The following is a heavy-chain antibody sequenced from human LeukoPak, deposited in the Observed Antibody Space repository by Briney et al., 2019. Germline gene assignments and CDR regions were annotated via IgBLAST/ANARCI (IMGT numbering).Heavy chain of an antibody. CDR2: IWYDGSNK. CDR1: GFTFSSYG. J-gene: IGHJ4*02. D-gene: IGHD3-22*01. CDR3: AKGAGYYDSSGPRFDY. Sequence: GRSLRLSCAASGFTFSSYGMHWVRQAPGKGLEWVAVIWYDGSNKYYADSVKGRFTISRDNSKNTLYLQMNSLRAEDTAVYYCAKGAGYYDSSGPRFDYWGQGTLVTVSS. V-gene: IGHV3-33*06.